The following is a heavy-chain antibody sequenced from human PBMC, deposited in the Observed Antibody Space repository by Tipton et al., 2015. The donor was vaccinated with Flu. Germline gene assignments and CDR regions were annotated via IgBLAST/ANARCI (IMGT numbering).Heavy chain of an antibody. V-gene: IGHV4-39*07. CDR2: IYYSGST. Sequence: TLSLTCTVSGGSISSSSYYWGWIRQPPGMGLEWIGSIYYSGSTYYNPSLKSRVTISVDTSKNQFSLKLSSVTAADTAVYYCARVTGPPYYYGMDVWGQGTTVTVSS. CDR1: GGSISSSSYY. CDR3: ARVTGPPYYYGMDV. J-gene: IGHJ6*02.